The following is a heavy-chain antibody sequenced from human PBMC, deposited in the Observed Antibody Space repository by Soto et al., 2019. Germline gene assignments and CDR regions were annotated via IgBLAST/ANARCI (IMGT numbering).Heavy chain of an antibody. Sequence: QVQLVESGGGVVQAGRSLRLSCAVSGFTVSSYGMHWVRQAPGKGLEWVAVISRDGGTKFYADSVKGRFAISRDNSRNTLLLETNSLRGADMAVYYCTGEVASGYWGQGTLVTVSS. CDR2: ISRDGGTK. D-gene: IGHD2-8*02. CDR3: TGEVASGY. V-gene: IGHV3-30*03. J-gene: IGHJ4*02. CDR1: GFTVSSYG.